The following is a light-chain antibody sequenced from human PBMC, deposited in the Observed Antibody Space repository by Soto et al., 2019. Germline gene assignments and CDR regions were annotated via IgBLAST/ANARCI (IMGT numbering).Light chain of an antibody. CDR1: QSVSSSY. CDR3: QQYGSSPRT. J-gene: IGKJ1*01. CDR2: DAS. Sequence: EIVLTQSPGTLSLSPGERATLSCRASQSVSSSYLAWYQQKPGQAPRLLIYDASSRATGIPDRFSGSGSGTDFTLTISRLEPEDFAVYYCQQYGSSPRTVGQGPKVEIK. V-gene: IGKV3-20*01.